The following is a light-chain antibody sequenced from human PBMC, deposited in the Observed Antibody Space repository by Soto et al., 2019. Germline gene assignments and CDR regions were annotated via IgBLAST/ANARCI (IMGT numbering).Light chain of an antibody. CDR2: DAS. CDR1: QSVSSY. Sequence: EVVLTQSPGTLSLSPGERATLSCRASQSVSSYLAWYQQKPGQAPRLLIYDASNRATGIPARFSGSGSGTDFTLTNSSLEPEDFAVYYCQQRSNWPPGLTFGGGTKVEIK. J-gene: IGKJ4*01. CDR3: QQRSNWPPGLT. V-gene: IGKV3-11*01.